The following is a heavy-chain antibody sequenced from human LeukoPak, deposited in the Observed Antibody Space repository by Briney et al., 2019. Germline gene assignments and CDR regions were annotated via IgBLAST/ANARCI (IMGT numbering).Heavy chain of an antibody. CDR3: ARDRWRGYCSGGSCTRYYYYGMDV. V-gene: IGHV3-74*01. Sequence: GGSLRLSCAASGFTFSHYWMHWVRQAPGKGLVWVSRSNNDGSITDYADSVKGRFTISRDNAENTLYLQMNSLRAEDTAVYYCARDRWRGYCSGGSCTRYYYYGMDVWGQGTTVTVSS. J-gene: IGHJ6*02. CDR2: SNNDGSIT. D-gene: IGHD2-15*01. CDR1: GFTFSHYW.